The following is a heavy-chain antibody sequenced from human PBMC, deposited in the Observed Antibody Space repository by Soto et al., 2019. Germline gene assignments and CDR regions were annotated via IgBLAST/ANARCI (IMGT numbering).Heavy chain of an antibody. Sequence: VQLVESGGGVVQPGRSLRLSCAASGFTFSSYAMSWVRQAPGKGLEWVSTISVSGGSTYYADSVKGRFTISRDNSKNTLYLQMNSLRAEDTAVYYCAKVVVAAIMPYYYGMDVWGQGTTVTVSS. D-gene: IGHD2-15*01. CDR3: AKVVVAAIMPYYYGMDV. V-gene: IGHV3-23*04. CDR1: GFTFSSYA. CDR2: ISVSGGST. J-gene: IGHJ6*02.